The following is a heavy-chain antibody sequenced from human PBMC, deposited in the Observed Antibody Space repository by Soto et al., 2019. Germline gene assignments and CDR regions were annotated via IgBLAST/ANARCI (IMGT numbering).Heavy chain of an antibody. Sequence: QVQLVQSGAEVKKPGASVKVSCKASGYTFTSYGISLVRQAPGQGLEWMGWISAYNGNTNYAQKIQGRGTMTTDTSTSTAYMELRSLRSDDAAVYYCARDRYSDSSDLYYYYGMDVWGQGTTVTVSS. CDR1: GYTFTSYG. J-gene: IGHJ6*02. D-gene: IGHD3-22*01. CDR3: ARDRYSDSSDLYYYYGMDV. CDR2: ISAYNGNT. V-gene: IGHV1-18*01.